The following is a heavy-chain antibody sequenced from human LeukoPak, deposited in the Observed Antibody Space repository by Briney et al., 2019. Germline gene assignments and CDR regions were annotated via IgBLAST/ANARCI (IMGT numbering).Heavy chain of an antibody. J-gene: IGHJ5*02. CDR3: ARPYYYDSRIDP. D-gene: IGHD3-22*01. CDR1: AGSISNYF. V-gene: IGHV4-59*08. CDR2: MYYSGST. Sequence: PSETLSLTCTVSAGSISNYFWNWIRQPPGKGLEWIAYMYYSGSTYYNPSLKSRVTMSADTSKNQLSLKLSSVTAADTAVYYCARPYYYDSRIDPWGQGILVTVSS.